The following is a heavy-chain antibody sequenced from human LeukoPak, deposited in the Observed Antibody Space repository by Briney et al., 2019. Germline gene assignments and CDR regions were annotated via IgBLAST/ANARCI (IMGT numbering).Heavy chain of an antibody. D-gene: IGHD5-18*01. V-gene: IGHV1-69*06. CDR1: GGTFSSYA. CDR3: ARGEDTAMVIDY. J-gene: IGHJ4*02. Sequence: SVKVSCKASGGTFSSYAISWVRQAPGQGPEWMGGIIPIFGTANYAQKFQGRVTITADKSTSTAYMELSSLRSEDTAVYYCARGEDTAMVIDYWGQGTLVTVSS. CDR2: IIPIFGTA.